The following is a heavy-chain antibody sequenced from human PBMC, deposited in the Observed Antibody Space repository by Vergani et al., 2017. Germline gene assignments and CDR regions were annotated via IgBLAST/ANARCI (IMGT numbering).Heavy chain of an antibody. V-gene: IGHV3-64*01. D-gene: IGHD1-26*01. CDR3: ARQPPTARSGILHAFDI. J-gene: IGHJ3*02. Sequence: EVNLVESGGGLVHPGGSLRLACATSGFTFTYHGMYWVRQGPGKGLEFVSGIGNYGGSIQYGNSVKGRFIISRDNSKRTVFLQMGSLTTEDTGVYYCARQPPTARSGILHAFDIWGHGTLVTVSS. CDR1: GFTFTYHG. CDR2: IGNYGGSI.